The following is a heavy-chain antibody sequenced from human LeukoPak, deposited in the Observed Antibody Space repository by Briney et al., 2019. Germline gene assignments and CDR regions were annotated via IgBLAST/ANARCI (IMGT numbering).Heavy chain of an antibody. CDR3: ARRGEYYDFWSGYYKVGFDY. D-gene: IGHD3-3*01. J-gene: IGHJ4*02. Sequence: GESQKISCKGSGYSFTSYWIGWVRQMPGKGLEWMGIIYPGDSDTRYSPSFQGQVTISADKSISTAYLQWSSLKASDTAMYYCARRGEYYDFWSGYYKVGFDYWGQGTLVTVSS. CDR1: GYSFTSYW. CDR2: IYPGDSDT. V-gene: IGHV5-51*01.